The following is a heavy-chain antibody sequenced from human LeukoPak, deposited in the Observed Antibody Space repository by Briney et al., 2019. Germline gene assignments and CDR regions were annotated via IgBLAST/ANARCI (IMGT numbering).Heavy chain of an antibody. J-gene: IGHJ6*03. Sequence: PSETLSLTCTVSGGSISSYYWTWIRQPPGKGLEWIGYIYYSGSTNYNPSLKSRVTISVDTSKNQFSLKLSSVTAADTAVYYCARDHSPMAPNTYYYHYMDVWGKGTTVTVSS. V-gene: IGHV4-59*01. CDR3: ARDHSPMAPNTYYYHYMDV. CDR2: IYYSGST. CDR1: GGSISSYY. D-gene: IGHD3-10*01.